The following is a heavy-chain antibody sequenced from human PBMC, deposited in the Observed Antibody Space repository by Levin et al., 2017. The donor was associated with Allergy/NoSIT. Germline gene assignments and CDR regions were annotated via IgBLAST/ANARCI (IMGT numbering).Heavy chain of an antibody. CDR1: GGSISGGGYH. CDR3: AREDGSTFDF. Sequence: SETLSLTCTVSGGSISGGGYHWTWIRQHPEKGLEWIGYIYYSGSTFCNPSLKSRLMISVDTSKNQFSLNVSSVTAADTAVYYCAREDGSTFDFWGQGALVTVAS. D-gene: IGHD2-2*03. CDR2: IYYSGST. V-gene: IGHV4-31*03. J-gene: IGHJ4*02.